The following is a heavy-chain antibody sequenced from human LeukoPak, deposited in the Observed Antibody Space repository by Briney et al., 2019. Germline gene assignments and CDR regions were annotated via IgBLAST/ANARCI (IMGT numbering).Heavy chain of an antibody. CDR3: ARDYCSGGSCYSFDG. Sequence: GGSLRLSCAASGFTFSSYAVHWVRQAPGKGLEYVSAISSNGGSTYYANSVKGRFTISRDNSKNTLYLQMGSLRAEDMAVYYCARDYCSGGSCYSFDGWGQGTLVTVSS. V-gene: IGHV3-64*01. CDR1: GFTFSSYA. J-gene: IGHJ4*02. CDR2: ISSNGGST. D-gene: IGHD2-15*01.